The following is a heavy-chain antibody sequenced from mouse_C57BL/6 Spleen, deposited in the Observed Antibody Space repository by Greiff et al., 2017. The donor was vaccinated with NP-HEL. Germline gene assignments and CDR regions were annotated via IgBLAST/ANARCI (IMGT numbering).Heavy chain of an antibody. J-gene: IGHJ3*01. CDR3: ASSYGSSTWFAY. D-gene: IGHD1-1*01. CDR1: GYTFTSYW. V-gene: IGHV1-64*01. Sequence: QVQLQQPGAELVKPGASVKLSCKASGYTFTSYWMHWVKQRPGQGLEWIGMIHPNSGSTNYNEKFKSKATLTVDKSSSTAYMQLSSLTSEDSAVYYCASSYGSSTWFAYWGQGTLVTVSA. CDR2: IHPNSGST.